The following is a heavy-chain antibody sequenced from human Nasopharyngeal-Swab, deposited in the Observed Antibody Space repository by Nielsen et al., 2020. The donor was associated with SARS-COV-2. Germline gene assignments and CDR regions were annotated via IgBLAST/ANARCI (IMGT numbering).Heavy chain of an antibody. V-gene: IGHV4-39*01. CDR2: IYYSGST. J-gene: IGHJ6*02. CDR1: GGSISSSSYY. CDR3: ARRIAAPGGDGMDV. Sequence: SETLSLTCTVSGGSISSSSYYWGWSRQPPGKGLEWIGSIYYSGSTFYNPSLKRRVTISVDTSKNQFSLKLSSVTAADTAVYYCARRIAAPGGDGMDVWGQGTTVTVSS. D-gene: IGHD6-6*01.